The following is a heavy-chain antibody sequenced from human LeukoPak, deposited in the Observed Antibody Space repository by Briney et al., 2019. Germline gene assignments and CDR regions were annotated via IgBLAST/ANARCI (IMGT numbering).Heavy chain of an antibody. Sequence: QSGGSLRLSCAASGFIFSSYNMHWVRQAPGKGLEWVAAILYDGSKKYYADSVKGRFSVYRDNSNYTLYMELNSLRAEDTALDGSTQAFQIWGQGTMVTVSS. D-gene: IGHD5-24*01. CDR2: ILYDGSKK. J-gene: IGHJ3*02. CDR3: TQAFQI. V-gene: IGHV3-30*03. CDR1: GFIFSSYN.